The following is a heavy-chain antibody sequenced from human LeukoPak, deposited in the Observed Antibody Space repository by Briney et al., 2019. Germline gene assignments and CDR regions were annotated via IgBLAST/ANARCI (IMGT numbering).Heavy chain of an antibody. J-gene: IGHJ4*02. D-gene: IGHD6-13*01. CDR1: GFTFSTYA. CDR2: ISYDGSNK. V-gene: IGHV3-30-3*01. CDR3: ARDLGGDSSSWYAYYFDY. Sequence: GGSLRLSCAASGFTFSTYAMHWVRQAPGKGLEWVAVISYDGSNKYYADSVKGRFTISRDNSKNTLDVQMNSLRGEDTAVYYCARDLGGDSSSWYAYYFDYWGQGTLITVSS.